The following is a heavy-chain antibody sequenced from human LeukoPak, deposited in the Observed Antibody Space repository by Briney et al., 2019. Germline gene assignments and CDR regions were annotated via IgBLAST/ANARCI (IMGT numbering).Heavy chain of an antibody. Sequence: QSGGSLRLSCEGSGFTFSNYRMGWVRQAPGKGLQWVANIKTDGSEKYYVDSVKGRFTISRDNAKNSLYLQMNSLRAEDTAVYYCATYSSLNRREFQFWGQGTLLTASS. CDR3: ATYSSLNRREFQF. D-gene: IGHD3-22*01. CDR2: IKTDGSEK. V-gene: IGHV3-7*01. J-gene: IGHJ1*01. CDR1: GFTFSNYR.